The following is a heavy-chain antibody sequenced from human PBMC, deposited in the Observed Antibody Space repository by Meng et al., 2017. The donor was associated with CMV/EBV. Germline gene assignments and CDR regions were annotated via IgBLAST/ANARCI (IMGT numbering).Heavy chain of an antibody. CDR2: IYTSGST. V-gene: IGHV4-4*07. J-gene: IGHJ5*02. D-gene: IGHD2-2*01. CDR1: GGSISSYY. CDR3: ARDLMNCSSTSCANWFDP. Sequence: QGQLRGAGHGLVKPSETLSLTCTVSGGSISSYYWSWIRQPVGKGLEWIGRIYTSGSTNYNPSLKSRVTMSVDTSKNQFSLKLSSVTAADTAVYYCARDLMNCSSTSCANWFDPWGQGTLVTVSS.